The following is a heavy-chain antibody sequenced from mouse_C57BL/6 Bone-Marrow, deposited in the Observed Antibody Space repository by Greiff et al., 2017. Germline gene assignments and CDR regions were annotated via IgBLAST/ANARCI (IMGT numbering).Heavy chain of an antibody. J-gene: IGHJ2*01. Sequence: EVKVEESGGDLVKPGGSLKLSCAASGFTFSSYGMSWVRQTPDKRLEWVGSISSGGSYTYYPDSVTGRFIISRDNAKNTLYLQMSSQKSEDTAMYCCARQGDDYLDYWGEGTTLTVSS. CDR1: GFTFSSYG. CDR2: ISSGGSYT. CDR3: ARQGDDYLDY. V-gene: IGHV5-6*02. D-gene: IGHD2-3*01.